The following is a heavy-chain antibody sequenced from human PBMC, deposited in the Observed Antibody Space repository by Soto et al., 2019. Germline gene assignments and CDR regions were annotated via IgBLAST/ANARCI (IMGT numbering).Heavy chain of an antibody. CDR3: AKDRYYDFWSGYQDDAFDI. CDR2: ISNDGSSK. CDR1: GFTCSSYG. J-gene: IGHJ3*02. D-gene: IGHD3-3*01. V-gene: IGHV3-30*18. Sequence: QVQLVESGGGVVQPGMSLRLSCAASGFTCSSYGMHWVRQAPGKGLEWVAVISNDGSSKYYADSVQGRFTISRDNSRNTRYLQMTSLRAEDTAVYYCAKDRYYDFWSGYQDDAFDIWGQGTMVTVSS.